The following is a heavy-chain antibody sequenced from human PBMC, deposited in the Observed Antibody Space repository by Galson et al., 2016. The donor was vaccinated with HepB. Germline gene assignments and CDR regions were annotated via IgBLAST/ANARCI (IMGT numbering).Heavy chain of an antibody. CDR1: GYSFSNYW. J-gene: IGHJ3*02. Sequence: QSGAEVKKPGESLKISCKGSGYSFSNYWIGWVRQMPGKGLKWMGIIYPGDSDTRYSPSFQGQVTISADNSITTAYLQWSSLKASDTAVYYCARHWNYYDSGSSRPINAFDIWGQGKMVTASS. V-gene: IGHV5-51*01. CDR3: ARHWNYYDSGSSRPINAFDI. D-gene: IGHD3-10*01. CDR2: IYPGDSDT.